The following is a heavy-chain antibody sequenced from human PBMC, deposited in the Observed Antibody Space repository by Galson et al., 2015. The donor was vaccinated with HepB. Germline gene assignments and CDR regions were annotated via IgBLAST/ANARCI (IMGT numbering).Heavy chain of an antibody. CDR1: GYTFTSYY. CDR3: ATLGYCSGGSCYPPLG. Sequence: SVKVSCKASGYTFTSYYMHWVRQAPGQGLEWMGIINPSGGSTSYAQKFQGRVTMTRDTSTSTVYMELSSLRSEDTAVYYCATLGYCSGGSCYPPLGWGQGTLVTVSS. CDR2: INPSGGST. V-gene: IGHV1-46*03. D-gene: IGHD2-15*01. J-gene: IGHJ4*02.